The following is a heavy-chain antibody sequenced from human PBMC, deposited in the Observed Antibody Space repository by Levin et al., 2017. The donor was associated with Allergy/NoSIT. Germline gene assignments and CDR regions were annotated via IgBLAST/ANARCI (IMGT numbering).Heavy chain of an antibody. D-gene: IGHD2-2*01. CDR2: IYYSGST. Sequence: SETLSLTCTVSGGSISSYYWSWIRQPPGKGLEWIGYIYYSGSTNYNPSLKSRVTISVDTSKNQFSLKLTSVTAADSAVYYCARGWRVPAANSPNNWFDPWGQGTLVTVSS. CDR3: ARGWRVPAANSPNNWFDP. V-gene: IGHV4-59*01. CDR1: GGSISSYY. J-gene: IGHJ5*02.